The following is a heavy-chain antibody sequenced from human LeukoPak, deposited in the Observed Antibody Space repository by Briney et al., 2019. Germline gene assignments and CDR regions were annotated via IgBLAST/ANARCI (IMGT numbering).Heavy chain of an antibody. V-gene: IGHV3-21*01. Sequence: PGGSLRLSCTAPGFTFSNFGVNWVRQAPGKGLEWVSCMDRHTDIYYANSVRGRFTISRDNAKNSVFLQMDRLTVEDTAVYYCVGDPTTNRYQYFEYWGQGTLVTVSS. J-gene: IGHJ4*02. D-gene: IGHD2-8*01. CDR1: GFTFSNFG. CDR3: VGDPTTNRYQYFEY. CDR2: MDRHTDI.